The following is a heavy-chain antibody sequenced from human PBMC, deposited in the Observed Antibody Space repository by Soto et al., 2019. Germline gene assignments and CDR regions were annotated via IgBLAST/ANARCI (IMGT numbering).Heavy chain of an antibody. D-gene: IGHD2-15*01. CDR1: GLSVSTSY. CDR2: ICDAGTT. CDR3: AGGPDSAKTGF. V-gene: IGHV3-53*04. Sequence: PGGSLRLSCAASGLSVSTSYMGWVRQAPGKGLEWIAVICDAGTTNYADSAKGRFTISRHSSENMVYLEMNSLRPEDTALYYCAGGPDSAKTGFWDQGTLVTVSS. J-gene: IGHJ4*02.